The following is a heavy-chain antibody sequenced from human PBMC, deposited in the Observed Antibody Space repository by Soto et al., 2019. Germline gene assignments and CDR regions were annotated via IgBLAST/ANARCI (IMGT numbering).Heavy chain of an antibody. Sequence: SETLSLTCTVSGGSVNSDFYYWSWIRQPPGKGLEWIGYIYYTGSTNYNPSLKSRVTISLDTSRNQFSLKLSSVTAADTAVFYCAREYSNSPEAFDYWGQGAQVTVSS. CDR2: IYYTGST. D-gene: IGHD6-6*01. CDR3: AREYSNSPEAFDY. CDR1: GGSVNSDFYY. V-gene: IGHV4-61*01. J-gene: IGHJ4*02.